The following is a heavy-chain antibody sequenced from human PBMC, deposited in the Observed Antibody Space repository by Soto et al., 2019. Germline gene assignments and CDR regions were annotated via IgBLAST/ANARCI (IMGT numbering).Heavy chain of an antibody. Sequence: QVQLVQSGAEVKKPGSSVKVSCKASGGTFSSYAISWVRQAPGQGLEWMGGIIPISDTTNYAQKFQGRVTITADESTSTAYMALSSLRSEDTAVYYCARSQGSSTSLEIYYYYYYGMDVGGQGTTVTVSS. V-gene: IGHV1-69*01. CDR2: IIPISDTT. CDR3: ARSQGSSTSLEIYYYYYYGMDV. J-gene: IGHJ6*02. CDR1: GGTFSSYA. D-gene: IGHD2-2*01.